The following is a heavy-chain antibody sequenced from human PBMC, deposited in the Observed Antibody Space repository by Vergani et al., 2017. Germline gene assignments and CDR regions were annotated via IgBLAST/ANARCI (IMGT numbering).Heavy chain of an antibody. D-gene: IGHD3-10*01. CDR2: IKSKTDGGTT. V-gene: IGHV3-15*01. J-gene: IGHJ6*02. CDR1: GFTFSNAW. Sequence: EVQLVESGGGLVKPGGSLRLSCAASGFTFSNAWMSWVRQAPGKGLEWVGRIKSKTDGGTTDYAAPVKGRFTISRDDSKNTLYLQMNSLKTEDTAVYYCARDLVQGYYYGSGRDYYGMDVWGQGTTVTVSS. CDR3: ARDLVQGYYYGSGRDYYGMDV.